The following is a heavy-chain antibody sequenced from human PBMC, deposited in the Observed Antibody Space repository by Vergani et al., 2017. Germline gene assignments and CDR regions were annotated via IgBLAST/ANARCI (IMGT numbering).Heavy chain of an antibody. D-gene: IGHD5-12*01. CDR2: VSGSSATP. J-gene: IGHJ4*02. V-gene: IGHV3-23*01. Sequence: EVQLLESGGGLVQPGGSLRLSCEASGFSFPGYAMSWVRQAPGKGLEWVSSVSGSSATPYYADSVKGRFIISRDISKNTLHLQMNSLRADDTAVYYCTKGSRGYTGYFFDYWGQGTLATVSS. CDR3: TKGSRGYTGYFFDY. CDR1: GFSFPGYA.